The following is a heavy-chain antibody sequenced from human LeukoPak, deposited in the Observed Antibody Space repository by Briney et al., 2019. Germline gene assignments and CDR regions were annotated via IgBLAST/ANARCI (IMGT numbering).Heavy chain of an antibody. Sequence: GASVKVSCKASGYTFTSYAMHWVRQAPGQRLEWMGWINAGNGNTKYSQKFQGRVTITRDTSASTAYMELSSLRSEDTAVYYCARHPVITMIVVVNSYFDYWGQGTLVTVSS. J-gene: IGHJ4*02. CDR2: INAGNGNT. D-gene: IGHD3-22*01. CDR1: GYTFTSYA. V-gene: IGHV1-3*01. CDR3: ARHPVITMIVVVNSYFDY.